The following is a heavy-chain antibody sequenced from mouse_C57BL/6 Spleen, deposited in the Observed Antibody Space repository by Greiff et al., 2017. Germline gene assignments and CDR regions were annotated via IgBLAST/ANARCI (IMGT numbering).Heavy chain of an antibody. J-gene: IGHJ4*01. CDR3: ARADGYYAMDY. V-gene: IGHV1-72*01. CDR1: GYTFTGYW. D-gene: IGHD2-3*01. CDR2: IDPNSGGT. Sequence: QVQLKQPGAELVKPGASVKMSCKASGYTFTGYWMHWVKQRPGRGLEWIGRIDPNSGGTKYNEKFKSKATLTVDKPSSTAYMQLKSLTAEDSAVYYSARADGYYAMDYWGQGASVTVSS.